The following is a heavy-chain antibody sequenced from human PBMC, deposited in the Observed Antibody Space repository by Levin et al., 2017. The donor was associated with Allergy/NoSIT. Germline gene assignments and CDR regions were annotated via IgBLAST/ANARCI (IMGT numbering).Heavy chain of an antibody. V-gene: IGHV3-11*03. CDR1: GFTFSNYY. J-gene: IGHJ4*02. D-gene: IGHD3-10*01. CDR2: ISSDGHYT. CDR3: ARVNSGSFDY. Sequence: GGSLRLSCAASGFTFSNYYMGWIRQAPGKGLECLSYISSDGHYTNYADYVKGRFTISRDNAKNSLSLQMNSLRVDDTAVYYCARVNSGSFDYWGQGTLVTVSS.